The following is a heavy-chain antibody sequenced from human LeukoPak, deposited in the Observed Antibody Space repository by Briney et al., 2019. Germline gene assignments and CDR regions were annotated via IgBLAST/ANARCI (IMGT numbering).Heavy chain of an antibody. Sequence: GGSLRLSCAASGITVSSNYMSWVRQAPGKGLEWVSVIYSGGSTYYADSVKGRFTVSRDNSKNTLYLQMNSLRAEDTAVYYCARDGRGKSDAFDIWGQGTMVTVSS. CDR3: ARDGRGKSDAFDI. CDR1: GITVSSNY. D-gene: IGHD1-26*01. J-gene: IGHJ3*02. V-gene: IGHV3-66*01. CDR2: IYSGGST.